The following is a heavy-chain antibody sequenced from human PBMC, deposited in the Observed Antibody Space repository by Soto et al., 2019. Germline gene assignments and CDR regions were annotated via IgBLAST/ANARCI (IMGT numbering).Heavy chain of an antibody. D-gene: IGHD5-12*01. CDR2: IYSGGST. V-gene: IGHV3-53*01. CDR3: ARDLFTATLDYCGMDV. J-gene: IGHJ6*02. Sequence: GGSLRLSCAASGFTVSSNYMSWVRQAPGKGLEWVSVIYSGGSTYYADSVKGRFTISRDNSKNTLYLQMNNLRAEDTAVYYCARDLFTATLDYCGMDVWGQGTMVTVSS. CDR1: GFTVSSNY.